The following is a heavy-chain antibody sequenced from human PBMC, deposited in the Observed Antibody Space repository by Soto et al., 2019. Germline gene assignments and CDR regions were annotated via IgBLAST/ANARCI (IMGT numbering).Heavy chain of an antibody. Sequence: PGESLKISGKGSGYSFTSYCIGWVRQMPWKGLEWMGIIYLCDSDTRYSPSFQGQVTISADKSISTAYLQWSSMKASDTAMYYCARQTYCSSTSCYTVDSWGQGTMLTV. CDR1: GYSFTSYC. J-gene: IGHJ4*02. CDR2: IYLCDSDT. CDR3: ARQTYCSSTSCYTVDS. V-gene: IGHV5-51*01. D-gene: IGHD2-2*02.